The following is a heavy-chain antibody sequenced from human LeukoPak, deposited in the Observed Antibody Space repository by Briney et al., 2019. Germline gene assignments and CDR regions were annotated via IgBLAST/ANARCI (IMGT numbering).Heavy chain of an antibody. D-gene: IGHD2-2*01. Sequence: GGSLRLSCAASGFTFSSYGIHWVRRAPGKGLEWVAFIRYDGSNKYYADSVKGRFTISRDNSKNTVDLQMNSLRDEDTAVYSCAKGSIAFCSSTGCYPDSWGQGTLVTVSS. V-gene: IGHV3-30*02. CDR3: AKGSIAFCSSTGCYPDS. CDR2: IRYDGSNK. J-gene: IGHJ4*02. CDR1: GFTFSSYG.